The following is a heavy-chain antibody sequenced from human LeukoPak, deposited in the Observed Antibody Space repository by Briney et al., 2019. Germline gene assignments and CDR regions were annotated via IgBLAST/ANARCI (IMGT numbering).Heavy chain of an antibody. CDR2: IYYSGST. Sequence: PSETLSLTCTVSGGSISSYYWSWIRQPPGKGLEWIGYIYYSGSTNHNPSLKSRVTISVDTSKNQFSLKLSSVTAADTAVYYCASALMSRFGVVKNYYMDVWGKGTTVTVSS. CDR1: GGSISSYY. CDR3: ASALMSRFGVVKNYYMDV. D-gene: IGHD3-3*01. V-gene: IGHV4-59*01. J-gene: IGHJ6*03.